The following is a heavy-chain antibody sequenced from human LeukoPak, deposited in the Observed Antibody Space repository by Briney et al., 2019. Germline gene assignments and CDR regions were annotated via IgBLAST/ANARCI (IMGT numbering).Heavy chain of an antibody. CDR3: TASDHRHCSSISCHFDY. CDR1: GFTFGDYG. J-gene: IGHJ4*02. V-gene: IGHV3-49*04. CDR2: IQSRTYGGAT. Sequence: GGSLRLSCTGSGFTFGDYGMSWVRQAPGKGLEWVSFIQSRTYGGATQYAASVKGRFTISRDDSKSSAFLQMNSLNTEDTAVYYCTASDHRHCSSISCHFDYWGQGSLVTVSS. D-gene: IGHD2-2*01.